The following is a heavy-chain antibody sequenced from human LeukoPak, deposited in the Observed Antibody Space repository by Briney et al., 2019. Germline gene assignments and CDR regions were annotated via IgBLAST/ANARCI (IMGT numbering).Heavy chain of an antibody. CDR2: ISYDGSNK. CDR3: ARDMGLYYDYVWGSLDY. V-gene: IGHV3-30*03. D-gene: IGHD3-16*01. Sequence: GGSLRLSCAASGFTFSSYGMHWVRQAPGKGLEWVAVISYDGSNKYYADSVKGRFTISRDNSKNTLYLQMNSLRAEDTAVYYCARDMGLYYDYVWGSLDYWGQGTLVTVSS. J-gene: IGHJ4*02. CDR1: GFTFSSYG.